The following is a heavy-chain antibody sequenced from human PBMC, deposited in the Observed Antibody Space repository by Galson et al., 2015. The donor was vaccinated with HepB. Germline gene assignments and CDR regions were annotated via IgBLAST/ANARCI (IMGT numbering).Heavy chain of an antibody. D-gene: IGHD4-17*01. CDR3: ATDQSRGDYFFDY. V-gene: IGHV1-24*01. CDR1: GYTLTELS. J-gene: IGHJ4*02. Sequence: SVTVSCKVSGYTLTELSMHWVRQAPGKGLEWMGGFDPEDGETIYAQKFQGRVAMTEDTSTDTAYMELSSLRSEDTAVYYSATDQSRGDYFFDYWSQGTLVTVSS. CDR2: FDPEDGET.